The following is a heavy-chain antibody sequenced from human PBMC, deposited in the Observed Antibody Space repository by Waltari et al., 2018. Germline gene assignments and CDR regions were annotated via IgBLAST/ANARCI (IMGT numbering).Heavy chain of an antibody. D-gene: IGHD2-21*02. Sequence: QVQLVESGGGLVTPGGSLRLSCAGSGFSFSEDYMTWIRQAPGKGLEWISHISKSSTYTNYADSVKGRFTISRDNAKNSLYLQMNSLRVEDTAVYYCARGDCGGDCYPDYWGQGTLVTVSS. CDR3: ARGDCGGDCYPDY. J-gene: IGHJ4*02. CDR1: GFSFSEDY. CDR2: ISKSSTYT. V-gene: IGHV3-11*06.